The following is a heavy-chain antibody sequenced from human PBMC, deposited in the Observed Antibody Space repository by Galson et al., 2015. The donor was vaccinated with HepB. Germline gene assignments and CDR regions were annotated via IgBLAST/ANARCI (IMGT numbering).Heavy chain of an antibody. Sequence: SLRLSCAASGFTFSGYAMSWVRQAPGKGLEWVSAISGSGGSTYYADSVKGRFTISRDNSKNTLYLQMNSLRAEDTAVYYCAKDRYYDFWSGYPDNWFDPWGQGTLVTVSS. D-gene: IGHD3-3*01. CDR1: GFTFSGYA. J-gene: IGHJ5*02. CDR3: AKDRYYDFWSGYPDNWFDP. CDR2: ISGSGGST. V-gene: IGHV3-23*01.